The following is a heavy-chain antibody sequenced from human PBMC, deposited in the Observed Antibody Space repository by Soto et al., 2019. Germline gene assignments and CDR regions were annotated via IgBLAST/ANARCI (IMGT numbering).Heavy chain of an antibody. J-gene: IGHJ6*03. Sequence: QVQLQQWGAGLLKPSETLSLTCAVYGGSFSGYYWSWIRQPPGKGLEWIGEINHSGSTNYNPSLKSRVTISVDTSKNQFARKLSSVAAADAAVYYCARISRLVLFRYYYYMDVWGKGTTVTVSS. CDR3: ARISRLVLFRYYYYMDV. CDR2: INHSGST. V-gene: IGHV4-34*01. CDR1: GGSFSGYY. D-gene: IGHD3-22*01.